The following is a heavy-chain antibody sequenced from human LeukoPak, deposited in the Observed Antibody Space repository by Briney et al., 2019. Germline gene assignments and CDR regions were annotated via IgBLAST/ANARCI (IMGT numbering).Heavy chain of an antibody. CDR1: GGTFSSYA. CDR3: ALSGGYCTNGVCPTDAFDI. CDR2: IIPIFGTA. Sequence: SVKVSCKASGGTFSSYAISWVRQAPGQGLEWMGGIIPIFGTANYAQRFQGRVTITTDESTSTAYMEPSSLRSEDTAAYYCALSGGYCTNGVCPTDAFDIWGQGTMVTVSS. V-gene: IGHV1-69*05. J-gene: IGHJ3*02. D-gene: IGHD2-8*01.